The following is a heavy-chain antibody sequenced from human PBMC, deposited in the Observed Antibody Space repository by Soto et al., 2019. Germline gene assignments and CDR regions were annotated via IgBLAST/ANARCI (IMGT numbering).Heavy chain of an antibody. J-gene: IGHJ5*02. Sequence: SVKVSCKASGGTFSSYAISWVRQAPGQGLEWMGGVIPIFGTANYAQKFQGRVTITADESTSTAYMELSSLRSEDTAVYYCARGRSSSWYGFDPWGQGTLVTVSS. CDR2: VIPIFGTA. CDR1: GGTFSSYA. V-gene: IGHV1-69*13. D-gene: IGHD6-13*01. CDR3: ARGRSSSWYGFDP.